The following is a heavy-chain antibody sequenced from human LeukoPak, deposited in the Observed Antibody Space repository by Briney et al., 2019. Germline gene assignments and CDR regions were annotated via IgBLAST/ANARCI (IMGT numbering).Heavy chain of an antibody. V-gene: IGHV3-7*01. J-gene: IGHJ4*02. D-gene: IGHD1-26*01. Sequence: GGPLRLSCAASGFTFSSYWMSWVRQAPGKGPQWVANIKQDGNEKYYVDSVKGRFTISRDNTKNSLYLQMNSLRAEDTAVYYCARDKVVGPTICDYWGQGALVTVSS. CDR3: ARDKVVGPTICDY. CDR1: GFTFSSYW. CDR2: IKQDGNEK.